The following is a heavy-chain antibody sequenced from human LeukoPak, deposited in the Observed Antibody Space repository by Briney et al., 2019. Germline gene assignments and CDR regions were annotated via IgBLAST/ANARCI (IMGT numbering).Heavy chain of an antibody. J-gene: IGHJ3*02. V-gene: IGHV3-20*04. CDR1: GFTFDDYG. Sequence: GGSLRLSCAASGFTFDDYGMSWVRQAPGKGLEWVSGINWNGGSTGYADSVKGRFTISRDNAKNTLYLQMNSLRAEDTALYYWASHCSGGSCSDDAFDIWGQGTMVTVSS. CDR2: INWNGGST. D-gene: IGHD2-15*01. CDR3: ASHCSGGSCSDDAFDI.